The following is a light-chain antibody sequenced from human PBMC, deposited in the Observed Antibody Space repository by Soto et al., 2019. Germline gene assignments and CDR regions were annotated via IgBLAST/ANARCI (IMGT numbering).Light chain of an antibody. CDR2: EGT. J-gene: IGLJ3*02. V-gene: IGLV2-23*01. Sequence: QSALTQPASVSGSPGQSLTISCTGSSTDVGNSKFVSWYQLHPGQAPKLMTYEGTKRPSGTSNRFSGSYSGNTASLTISGLQTEDDADYYCCSHAGTYTLVFGGGTKVTVL. CDR1: STDVGNSKF. CDR3: CSHAGTYTLV.